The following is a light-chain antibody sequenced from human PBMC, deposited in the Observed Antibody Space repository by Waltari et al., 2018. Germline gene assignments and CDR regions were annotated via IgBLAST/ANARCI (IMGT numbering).Light chain of an antibody. J-gene: IGLJ2*01. CDR3: SSYRHINNLV. CDR1: DSDIGSFNY. CDR2: DVT. V-gene: IGLV2-14*03. Sequence: QSALTQPVSVSGSPGQSITISCTGTDSDIGSFNYVSWYQQHPGQPPKLIIYDVTFRPSGVSDRFSASKSGNTVSLTISGLQAEDDGHYYCSSYRHINNLVFGGGTKLTVL.